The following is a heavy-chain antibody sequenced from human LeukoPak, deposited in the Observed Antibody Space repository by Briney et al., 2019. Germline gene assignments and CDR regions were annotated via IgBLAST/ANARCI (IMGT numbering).Heavy chain of an antibody. V-gene: IGHV3-23*01. CDR1: GFNFANHA. CDR3: AKSSQEIAAAGLFDY. J-gene: IGHJ4*02. CDR2: ISGGGDIT. Sequence: GGSLRLSCAASGFNFANHAMSWVRQTPGKGLEWVSAISGGGDITYYADSVTGRFTISRDNSKNTLYLQMNSLRAEDTAVYYCAKSSQEIAAAGLFDYWGQGTLVTVSS. D-gene: IGHD6-13*01.